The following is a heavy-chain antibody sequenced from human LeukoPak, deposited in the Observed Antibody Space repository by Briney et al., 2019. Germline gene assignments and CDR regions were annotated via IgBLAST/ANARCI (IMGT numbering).Heavy chain of an antibody. CDR1: GFTFSSYA. V-gene: IGHV3-30-3*01. CDR3: ARDLESSGWTDY. CDR2: ISYDGSNK. Sequence: PGGSLRLSCAASGFTFSSYAMHWVRQAPGKGLEWVAVISYDGSNKYYADSVKGRFTISRDNSMNTLYLQMNSLRAEDTAVYYCARDLESSGWTDYWGQGTLVTVSS. D-gene: IGHD6-19*01. J-gene: IGHJ4*02.